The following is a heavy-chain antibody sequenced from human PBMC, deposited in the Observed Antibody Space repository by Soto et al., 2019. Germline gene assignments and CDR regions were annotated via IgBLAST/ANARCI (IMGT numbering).Heavy chain of an antibody. V-gene: IGHV1-69*01. J-gene: IGHJ6*02. Sequence: QVQLVQSGAEVKKPGSSVKVSCKASGGTFSSYAISWVRQAPGQGLEWMGGIIPIFGTANYAQKFQGRVTITADESTSPAYMGLSSLRSEDTAVYYCARSHSSSSRYYYYYGMDVWGQGTTVTVSS. CDR2: IIPIFGTA. CDR3: ARSHSSSSRYYYYYGMDV. CDR1: GGTFSSYA. D-gene: IGHD6-6*01.